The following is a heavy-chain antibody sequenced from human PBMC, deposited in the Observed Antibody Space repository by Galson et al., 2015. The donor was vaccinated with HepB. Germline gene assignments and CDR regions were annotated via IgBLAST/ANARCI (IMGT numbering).Heavy chain of an antibody. D-gene: IGHD2-2*01. CDR2: IYNGDRT. Sequence: SLRLSCAASGFSFNYFPMHWVRQAPGKGLEWVSVIYNGDRTYYADSVRGRFTISRDISKNTLSLQMNSLRVEDTAVYYCARDLPGTTAGMLFWGQGTLVTVSS. CDR1: GFSFNYFP. J-gene: IGHJ4*02. V-gene: IGHV3-53*01. CDR3: ARDLPGTTAGMLF.